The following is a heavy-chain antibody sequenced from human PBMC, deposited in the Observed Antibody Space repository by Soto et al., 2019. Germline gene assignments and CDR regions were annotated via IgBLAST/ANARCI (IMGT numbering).Heavy chain of an antibody. CDR2: IIPIFGTA. Sequence: GASVKVSCKASGGTFSSYAISWVRQAPGQGLEWMGGIIPIFGTANYAQKFQGRVTINADESTSTAYMELSSLRSEDTSVYYCATAYYGDYVRFLRGMDVWGQGTTVTVSS. V-gene: IGHV1-69*13. CDR1: GGTFSSYA. D-gene: IGHD4-17*01. CDR3: ATAYYGDYVRFLRGMDV. J-gene: IGHJ6*02.